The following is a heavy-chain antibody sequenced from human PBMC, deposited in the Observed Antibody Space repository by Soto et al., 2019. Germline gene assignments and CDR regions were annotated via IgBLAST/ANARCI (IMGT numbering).Heavy chain of an antibody. V-gene: IGHV3-66*01. J-gene: IGHJ3*02. D-gene: IGHD3-3*01. CDR3: ARDKESYYDFWSPGAFDI. CDR1: GFTVSSNY. Sequence: GGCLRLSCAASGFTVSSNYMSWVRQAPGKGLEWVSVIYSGGSTYYADSVKGRFTISRDNSKNTLYLQMNSLRAEDTAVYYCARDKESYYDFWSPGAFDIWGQGTMVTVSS. CDR2: IYSGGST.